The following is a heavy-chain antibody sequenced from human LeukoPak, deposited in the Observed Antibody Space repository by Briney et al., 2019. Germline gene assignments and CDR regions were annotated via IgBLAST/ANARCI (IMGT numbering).Heavy chain of an antibody. D-gene: IGHD1-26*01. Sequence: GGSLRLSCAASGFTFSSYGMHWVRQAPGKGLEWVAFIRYDGSNKYYADSVKGRFTISRDNSKNTLYLQMNSLRAEDTAVYYCARRGIVGATAYNWFDPWGQGTLVTVSS. V-gene: IGHV3-30*02. J-gene: IGHJ5*02. CDR1: GFTFSSYG. CDR2: IRYDGSNK. CDR3: ARRGIVGATAYNWFDP.